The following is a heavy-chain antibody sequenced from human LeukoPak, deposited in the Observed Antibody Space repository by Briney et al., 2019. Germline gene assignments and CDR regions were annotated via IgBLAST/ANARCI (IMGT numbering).Heavy chain of an antibody. J-gene: IGHJ4*02. V-gene: IGHV4-34*01. D-gene: IGHD3-3*01. CDR1: GGSFSGYY. CDR2: INHSGST. Sequence: PSETLSLTCAVYGGSFSGYYWSWIRQPPGKGLEWIGEINHSGSTNYNPSLKSRVTISVDTSKNQFSLKLSSVTAADTAVYYCASRRSGYYPFDYWGQGTLVTVSS. CDR3: ASRRSGYYPFDY.